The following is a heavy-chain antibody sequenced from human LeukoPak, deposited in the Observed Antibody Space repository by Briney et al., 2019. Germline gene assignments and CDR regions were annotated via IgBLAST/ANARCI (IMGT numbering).Heavy chain of an antibody. Sequence: PGGSLRLSCVASGFTFSTYTLNWVRQTPGKGLEWVANIKQDGSEKYYVDSVKGRFTISRDNAKNSLYLQMNSLRAEDTAVYYCQPSTVTVQQWGQGTLVTVSS. CDR3: QPSTVTVQQ. CDR2: IKQDGSEK. D-gene: IGHD4-17*01. CDR1: GFTFSTYT. J-gene: IGHJ1*01. V-gene: IGHV3-7*01.